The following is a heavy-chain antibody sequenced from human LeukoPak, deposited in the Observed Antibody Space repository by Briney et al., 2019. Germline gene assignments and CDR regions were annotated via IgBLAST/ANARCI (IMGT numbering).Heavy chain of an antibody. CDR1: GGSFSGYY. J-gene: IGHJ6*03. D-gene: IGHD2-2*01. V-gene: IGHV4-34*01. CDR2: INHSGST. CDR3: ARGVYCSSTSCYPYYYYMDV. Sequence: PSESLSLTCAVYGGSFSGYYWSWVRQPPGKGLEWIGEINHSGSTNYNPSLKSRVTMSVDTSKNQFSLKLSSVTAADTAVYYCARGVYCSSTSCYPYYYYMDVWGKGTTVTVSS.